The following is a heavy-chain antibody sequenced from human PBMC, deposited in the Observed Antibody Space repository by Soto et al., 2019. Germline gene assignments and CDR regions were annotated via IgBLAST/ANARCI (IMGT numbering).Heavy chain of an antibody. V-gene: IGHV3-48*02. CDR3: ARGDSSGWDFDY. CDR1: KFTFSNYN. CDR2: ISSSESTI. D-gene: IGHD6-19*01. Sequence: EVQLVESGGGLVQPGGSLRLSCAASKFTFSNYNRNWVRQAPGKGLEWVSYISSSESTIYYADSVKDRFVIYRDNAKNSLYLQMNSLRDEDTAVYYCARGDSSGWDFDYWGQGTLVTVSS. J-gene: IGHJ4*02.